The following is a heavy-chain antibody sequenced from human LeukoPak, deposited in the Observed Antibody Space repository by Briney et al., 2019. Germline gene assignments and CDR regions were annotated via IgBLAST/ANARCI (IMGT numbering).Heavy chain of an antibody. CDR3: ARGGWEQPQY. D-gene: IGHD1-26*01. V-gene: IGHV3-30*02. CDR1: GFTLSSYD. J-gene: IGHJ4*02. Sequence: QPGGSLRLSCAASGFTLSSYDIHWVRQAPGKGLEWVAFIRYDGSNKYYADSVRGRFTISRDNSRNTLHLQMNSLRGEDTAVYYCARGGWEQPQYWGQGTLVTVSS. CDR2: IRYDGSNK.